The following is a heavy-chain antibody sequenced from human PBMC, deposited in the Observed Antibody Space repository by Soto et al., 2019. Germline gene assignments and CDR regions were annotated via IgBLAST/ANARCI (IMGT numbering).Heavy chain of an antibody. CDR2: ISGSSGST. CDR3: VGVVVVAATPEAFDI. D-gene: IGHD2-15*01. Sequence: EVQLLEAGGGLVQPGGSLRLSWAASGFTFSSYAMSWVRQAPGKGLEWVSAISGSSGSTYYADSVKGRFTISRDNSKNTLYLQMNSLRAEDTAVYYCVGVVVVAATPEAFDIWCQGTMVTVSS. J-gene: IGHJ3*02. V-gene: IGHV3-23*01. CDR1: GFTFSSYA.